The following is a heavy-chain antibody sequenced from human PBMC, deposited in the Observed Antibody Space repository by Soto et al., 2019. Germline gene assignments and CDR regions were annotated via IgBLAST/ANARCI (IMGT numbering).Heavy chain of an antibody. CDR2: MNPSSGNT. V-gene: IGHV1-8*01. CDR3: ARGRGYCSGGSCYSFVRAFDI. D-gene: IGHD2-15*01. CDR1: GYTFTSYD. Sequence: GASVKVSCKASGYTFTSYDINWVRQATGQGLEWMGWMNPSSGNTGYAQKFQGRVTMTRNTSISTAYMELSSLRSEDTAVYYCARGRGYCSGGSCYSFVRAFDIWGQGTMVTVSS. J-gene: IGHJ3*02.